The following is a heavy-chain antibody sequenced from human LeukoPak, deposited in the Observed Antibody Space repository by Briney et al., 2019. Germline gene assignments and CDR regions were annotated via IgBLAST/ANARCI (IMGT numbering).Heavy chain of an antibody. CDR3: AARPGEVAVPYDY. D-gene: IGHD2-15*01. V-gene: IGHV3-23*01. CDR2: ISRGDDVT. CDR1: GFTFSTYA. J-gene: IGHJ4*02. Sequence: PGGSLRLSCAASGFTFSTYAMTWVRQAPGKGLEWVSLISRGDDVTYYADSVKGRFIISRDSSKNTLYLQMHSLRAEDTAVYYCAARPGEVAVPYDYWGQGTLVTVSS.